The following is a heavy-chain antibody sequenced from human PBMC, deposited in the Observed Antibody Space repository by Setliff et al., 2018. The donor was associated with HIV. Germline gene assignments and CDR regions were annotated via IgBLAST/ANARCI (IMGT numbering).Heavy chain of an antibody. CDR3: ARPYSSSSYYYYHMDV. Sequence: SETLSLTCTVSGDAVSNGRYYWSWIRQPAGKGLEWIGHIYTSGSTDYNPSLKSRVTISVDTSKNQFSLKMSSVTAADTAVYYCARPYSSSSYYYYHMDVWGKGTAVTVSS. D-gene: IGHD6-6*01. CDR1: GDAVSNGRYY. J-gene: IGHJ6*03. CDR2: IYTSGST. V-gene: IGHV4-61*09.